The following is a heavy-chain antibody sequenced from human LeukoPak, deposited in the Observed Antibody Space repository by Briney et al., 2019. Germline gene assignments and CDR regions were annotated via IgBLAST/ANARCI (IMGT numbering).Heavy chain of an antibody. J-gene: IGHJ5*02. CDR1: GGSITTYY. V-gene: IGHV4-59*08. CDR2: IYYSGIT. Sequence: SETLSLTCTVSGGSITTYYWSWIRQPPGKGLEWIAYIYYSGITNYNPSLKSRVSIPVDTSKNLFSLSLSSVTAADTAVYYCARHAVYSGDYSFWFDPWGLGTLVTVSS. CDR3: ARHAVYSGDYSFWFDP. D-gene: IGHD1-26*01.